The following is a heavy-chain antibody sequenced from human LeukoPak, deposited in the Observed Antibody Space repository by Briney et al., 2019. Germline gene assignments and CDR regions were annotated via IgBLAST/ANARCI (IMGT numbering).Heavy chain of an antibody. CDR3: AKRGVVIRVILVGFHKEAYYFDS. CDR2: ISDSGGRT. J-gene: IGHJ4*02. Sequence: GGSLRLSCAVSGITLSNYGMSWVRQAPGKGLEWVAGISDSGGRTNYADSVKSRFTISRDNSRNTLYLQMNSLRAEDTAVYFCAKRGVVIRVILVGFHKEAYYFDSWGQGALVTVSS. D-gene: IGHD3-22*01. CDR1: GITLSNYG. V-gene: IGHV3-23*01.